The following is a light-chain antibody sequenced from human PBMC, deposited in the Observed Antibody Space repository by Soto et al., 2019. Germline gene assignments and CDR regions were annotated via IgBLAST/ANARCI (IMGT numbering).Light chain of an antibody. J-gene: IGKJ5*01. CDR2: SAS. CDR3: HQYNKWPPFT. V-gene: IGKV3-15*01. Sequence: EIVMTQSPATLSVSPGETATLSCRASQRVGINLAWYQQKPGQAPRLLIYSASTRASGIPDRFSGSGSGTEFSLTINSLQSEDFAVYYCHQYNKWPPFTFGQGTRLEIK. CDR1: QRVGIN.